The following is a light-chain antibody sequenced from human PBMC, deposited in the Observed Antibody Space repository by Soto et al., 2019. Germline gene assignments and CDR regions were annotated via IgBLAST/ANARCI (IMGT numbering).Light chain of an antibody. CDR2: AAS. Sequence: DIVLTQSPGTLSLSPGERATLSYRASQTLSTNSLAWYQQRLGQTPRLLIYAASTRDTDIPDRFNGSGSGTDFALTISRLEPEDFALYYCQQYDASPLTFGPGTKVDIK. CDR3: QQYDASPLT. V-gene: IGKV3-20*01. CDR1: QTLSTNS. J-gene: IGKJ3*01.